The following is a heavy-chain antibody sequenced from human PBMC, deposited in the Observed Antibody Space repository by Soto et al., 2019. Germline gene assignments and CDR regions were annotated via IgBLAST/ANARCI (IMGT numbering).Heavy chain of an antibody. CDR3: ARGQPSYYFDY. J-gene: IGHJ4*02. D-gene: IGHD2-2*01. CDR1: GYTFTSYG. Sequence: ASVKVSWNVAGYTFTSYGISWVRQAPGQGLEWMGWISAYNGNTNYAQKLQGRVTMTTDTSTSTAYMELRSLRSDDTAVYYCARGQPSYYFDYWGQGTLVTVSS. V-gene: IGHV1-18*04. CDR2: ISAYNGNT.